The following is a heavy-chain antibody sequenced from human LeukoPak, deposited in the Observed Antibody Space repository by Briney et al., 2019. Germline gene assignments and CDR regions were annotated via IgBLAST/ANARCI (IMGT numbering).Heavy chain of an antibody. CDR1: GFTFSRSA. CDR2: ISYDARNN. Sequence: GGSLRLSCAASGFTFSRSAMHWVRQAPGKGLEWVAVISYDARNNYYADSVKGRFTISRDNSKSTLYLQMNSLRPEDTAVYYCAREIVATVGFDYWGQGTLVTVSS. D-gene: IGHD5-12*01. CDR3: AREIVATVGFDY. V-gene: IGHV3-30*04. J-gene: IGHJ4*02.